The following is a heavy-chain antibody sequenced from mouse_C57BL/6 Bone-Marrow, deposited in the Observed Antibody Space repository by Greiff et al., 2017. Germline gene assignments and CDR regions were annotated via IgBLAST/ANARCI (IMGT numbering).Heavy chain of an antibody. Sequence: VHLVESGAELMKPGASVKLSCKATGYTFTGYWIEWVKQRPGHGLEWIGEILPGSGSTNYNEKFKGKATFTADTSYNTADMQLSSLTTEDSAIYYCATYGRSSAWFAYWGQGTLVTVSA. J-gene: IGHJ3*01. V-gene: IGHV1-9*01. CDR1: GYTFTGYW. CDR3: ATYGRSSAWFAY. CDR2: ILPGSGST. D-gene: IGHD1-1*01.